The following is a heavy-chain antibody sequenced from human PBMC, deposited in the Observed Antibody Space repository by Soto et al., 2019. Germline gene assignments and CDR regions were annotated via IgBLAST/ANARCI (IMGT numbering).Heavy chain of an antibody. CDR3: TRVGGSVSGMDV. CDR1: GFTFSIYW. V-gene: IGHV3-74*01. D-gene: IGHD1-26*01. CDR2: IDNAGSSA. J-gene: IGHJ6*02. Sequence: EVQLVESGGGFVQPGGSLRLSCAASGFTFSIYWMHWVRQAPGKGPVWVSRIDNAGSSARYADSVKGRFTISRDNAKNTVYLKMNSLRAEDTAVYYCTRVGGSVSGMDVWGQGTTVTVYS.